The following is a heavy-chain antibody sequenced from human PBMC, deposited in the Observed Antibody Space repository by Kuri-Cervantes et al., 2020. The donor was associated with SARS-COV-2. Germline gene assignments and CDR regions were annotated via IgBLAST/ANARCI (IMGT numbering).Heavy chain of an antibody. D-gene: IGHD3-22*01. J-gene: IGHJ4*02. CDR3: ASETRDSSGYYRLSLDY. CDR1: GFTFSSYS. Sequence: GESLKISCAASGFTFSSYSMNWVRQAPGKGLEWVSSISSSSSYIYYADSVKGRFTISRDNAKNSLYLQMNSLRAEDTAVYYCASETRDSSGYYRLSLDYWGQGTLVTVSS. V-gene: IGHV3-21*01. CDR2: ISSSSSYI.